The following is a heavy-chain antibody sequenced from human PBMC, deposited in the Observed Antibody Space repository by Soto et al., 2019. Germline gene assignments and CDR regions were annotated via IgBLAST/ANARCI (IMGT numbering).Heavy chain of an antibody. J-gene: IGHJ6*02. V-gene: IGHV1-69*12. Sequence: QVQLVQSGAEVKKPGSSMKVSCKASGGSFSDFAFSWVRQAPGQGPEWMGGIMPLFGRPDYAQKFRDRVTITAXEXTXTXXVELRSLTSEDTAVYYCATWLRMAGIGNYYYGMDVWGQGTTVTVSS. CDR3: ATWLRMAGIGNYYYGMDV. CDR1: GGSFSDFA. CDR2: IMPLFGRP. D-gene: IGHD6-19*01.